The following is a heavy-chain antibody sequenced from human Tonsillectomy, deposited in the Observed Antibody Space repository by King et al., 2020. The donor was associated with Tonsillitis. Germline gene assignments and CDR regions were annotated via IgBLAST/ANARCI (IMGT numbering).Heavy chain of an antibody. D-gene: IGHD2-2*01. Sequence: VQLVESGGGLVQPGGSLRLSCAASGFTFSTYWMHWVRQAPGKGLVWVSRISSDGSSTSYADSVKGRFTISRDNAKNTLFLQMNSLSAEDTALYYCVRAGYCASPSYYRYCYSMDVWGKGTTVTVSS. CDR2: ISSDGSST. CDR1: GFTFSTYW. CDR3: VRAGYCASPSYYRYCYSMDV. J-gene: IGHJ6*03. V-gene: IGHV3-74*02.